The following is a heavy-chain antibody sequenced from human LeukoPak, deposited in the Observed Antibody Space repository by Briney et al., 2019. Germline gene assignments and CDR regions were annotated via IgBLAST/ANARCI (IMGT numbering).Heavy chain of an antibody. J-gene: IGHJ4*02. V-gene: IGHV4-39*01. Sequence: SETLSLTCTVSGGSISSSSYYWGWIRQPPGKGLEWIGSIYYSGSTYYNPSLKSRVTISVDTSKNQFSLKLSSVTAADTAVYYCASLRPNIPGSGSHGFYWGQGTLVTVSS. D-gene: IGHD3-10*01. CDR1: GGSISSSSYY. CDR3: ASLRPNIPGSGSHGFY. CDR2: IYYSGST.